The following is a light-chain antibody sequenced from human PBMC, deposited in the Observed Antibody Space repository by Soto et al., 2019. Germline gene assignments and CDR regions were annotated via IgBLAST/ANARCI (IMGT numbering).Light chain of an antibody. CDR3: SSYTSSSPYV. V-gene: IGLV2-14*01. CDR2: DVS. Sequence: QSALTQPASVSGSPGQSITISCTGTSSDVGGYNYVSWYQQHPGKAPKLMIYDVSNRPSGVSNRFSGSKSGNTASLTTSGLQAEDEADYYCSSYTSSSPYVFGTGTKSPS. J-gene: IGLJ1*01. CDR1: SSDVGGYNY.